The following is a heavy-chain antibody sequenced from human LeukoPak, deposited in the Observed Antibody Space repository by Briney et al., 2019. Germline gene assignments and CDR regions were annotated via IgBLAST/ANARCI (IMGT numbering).Heavy chain of an antibody. V-gene: IGHV5-51*01. D-gene: IGHD3-22*01. J-gene: IGHJ4*02. CDR3: ARPQYYYDSSGYY. CDR2: IYPGDSDT. CDR1: GYSFTNYW. Sequence: GESLKISCKGSGYSFTNYWIGWVRQMPGKGLEWMGIIYPGDSDTRYSPSFQGQVTISVDKSISTAYLQWSSLKASDTAMYYCARPQYYYDSSGYYWGQGTLVTVSS.